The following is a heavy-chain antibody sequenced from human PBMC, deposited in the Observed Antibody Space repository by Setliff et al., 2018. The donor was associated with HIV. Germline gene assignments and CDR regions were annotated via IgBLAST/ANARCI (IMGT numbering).Heavy chain of an antibody. Sequence: SVKVSCKASGDTFSNSALTWVRQAPGQGLEWVGGSIPLFGTVTYAQRFQGRVTITTDELMTTAYMELTSLRSEDTAVYYCASGSGYCRNGVCYIGVHKNPDKYYFDYWGQGTLVTVSS. CDR3: ASGSGYCRNGVCYIGVHKNPDKYYFDY. CDR2: SIPLFGTV. CDR1: GDTFSNSA. D-gene: IGHD2-8*01. J-gene: IGHJ4*02. V-gene: IGHV1-69*05.